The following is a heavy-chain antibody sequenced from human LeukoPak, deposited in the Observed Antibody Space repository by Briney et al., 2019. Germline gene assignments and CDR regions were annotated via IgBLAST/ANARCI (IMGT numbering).Heavy chain of an antibody. J-gene: IGHJ4*02. Sequence: SGGSLRLSCAASGFTFSSYAMHWVRQAPGKGLEWVAVISYDGSNKYYADSVKGRFTISRDNSKNTLYLQMNSLRAEDTAVYYCARDLAAAVTPTVYFDYWGQGTLVTVSS. CDR2: ISYDGSNK. D-gene: IGHD6-13*01. V-gene: IGHV3-30*04. CDR3: ARDLAAAVTPTVYFDY. CDR1: GFTFSSYA.